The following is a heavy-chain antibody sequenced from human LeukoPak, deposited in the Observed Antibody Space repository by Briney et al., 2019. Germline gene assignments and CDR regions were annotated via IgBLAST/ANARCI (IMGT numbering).Heavy chain of an antibody. Sequence: ASVRVSCKASGYTFTSYGISWVRQAPGQGLEWMGWISAYNGNTNYAQKLQGRVTMTTDTSTSTAYMELRSLRSDDTAVYYCAREDQWEPRGKFDYWGQGTVVSVSS. CDR1: GYTFTSYG. D-gene: IGHD1-26*01. J-gene: IGHJ4*02. V-gene: IGHV1-18*01. CDR3: AREDQWEPRGKFDY. CDR2: ISAYNGNT.